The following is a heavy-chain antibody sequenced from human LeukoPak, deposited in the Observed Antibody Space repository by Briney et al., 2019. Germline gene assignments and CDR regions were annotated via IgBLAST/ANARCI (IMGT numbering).Heavy chain of an antibody. CDR1: GYTFTSYG. CDR3: ARGTHSSSWYHYYYGMGV. D-gene: IGHD6-13*01. V-gene: IGHV1-18*01. J-gene: IGHJ6*02. CDR2: ISAYNGST. Sequence: ASVKVSCKASGYTFTSYGISWVRQAPGQGLEWMGWISAYNGSTNYAQKLQGRVTMTTDTSTSTAYMELRSLRSDDTAVYYCARGTHSSSWYHYYYGMGVWGQGTTVTVSS.